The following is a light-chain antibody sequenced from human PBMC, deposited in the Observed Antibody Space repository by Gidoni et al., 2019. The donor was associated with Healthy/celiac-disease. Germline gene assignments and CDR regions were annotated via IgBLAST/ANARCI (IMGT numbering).Light chain of an antibody. V-gene: IGLV1-51*01. CDR2: DNN. CDR1: SSNIGNNY. J-gene: IGLJ1*01. Sequence: SVLTPPPSVSAAPGPKVTISCSGSSSNIGNNYVSWYQQLPGTAPKLLIYDNNKRPSGIPDRFSGSKSGTSATLGITGLQTGDEADYYCGTWDSSLSAGGVFGTGTKVTVL. CDR3: GTWDSSLSAGGV.